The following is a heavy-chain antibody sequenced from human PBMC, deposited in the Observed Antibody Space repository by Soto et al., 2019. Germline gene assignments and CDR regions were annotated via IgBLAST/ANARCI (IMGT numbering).Heavy chain of an antibody. D-gene: IGHD4-17*01. J-gene: IGHJ6*02. CDR1: GFTFSSYG. Sequence: PGGSLRLSCAASGFTFSSYGMHWVRQAPGKGLEWVAVISYDGSNKYYADSVKGRFTISRDNSKNTLYLQMNSLRAEDTAVYYCAKEGSVTTPGGDYYYYYGMDVWGQGTTVTVSS. V-gene: IGHV3-30*18. CDR3: AKEGSVTTPGGDYYYYYGMDV. CDR2: ISYDGSNK.